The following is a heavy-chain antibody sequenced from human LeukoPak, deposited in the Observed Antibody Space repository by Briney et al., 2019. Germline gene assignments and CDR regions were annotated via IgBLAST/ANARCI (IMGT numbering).Heavy chain of an antibody. Sequence: GGSLRLSCAASGFTFSSYAMSWVRQSPGKGPEYVSAISTTGGSTYYADSVKGRFTISRDNSKNTLYLQMSSLTAEDTAVYYCVKGWIQAVGNFCWGQGTLVTVSS. V-gene: IGHV3-64D*06. D-gene: IGHD5-18*01. J-gene: IGHJ4*02. CDR3: VKGWIQAVGNFC. CDR1: GFTFSSYA. CDR2: ISTTGGST.